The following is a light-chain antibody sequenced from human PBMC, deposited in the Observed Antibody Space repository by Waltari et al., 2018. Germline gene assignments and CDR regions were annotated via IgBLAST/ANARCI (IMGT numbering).Light chain of an antibody. CDR3: CSYGGAYDLI. J-gene: IGLJ2*01. Sequence: QSALTQSRSVSGSPGQSVTISCTGSSSEIGGHTYVSWFQRHPGKAPKLLIYDVSKRPSAIPDRFSGSKSANTASLTISGLQVDDEADYFCCSYGGAYDLIFGGGTKLTVL. CDR1: SSEIGGHTY. CDR2: DVS. V-gene: IGLV2-11*01.